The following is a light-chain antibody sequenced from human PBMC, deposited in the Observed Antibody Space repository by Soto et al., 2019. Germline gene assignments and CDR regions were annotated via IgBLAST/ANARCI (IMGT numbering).Light chain of an antibody. Sequence: DIQMTQSPATLSASVGDRVTITCRASQSISSWLAWYQQKPGKVPKLLIDDASSLESGVPSRFSGSGSGTEFTLTISSLQHDDFATYYCQQFKTYPWTFGHGIKVDVK. CDR1: QSISSW. CDR2: DAS. CDR3: QQFKTYPWT. J-gene: IGKJ1*01. V-gene: IGKV1-5*01.